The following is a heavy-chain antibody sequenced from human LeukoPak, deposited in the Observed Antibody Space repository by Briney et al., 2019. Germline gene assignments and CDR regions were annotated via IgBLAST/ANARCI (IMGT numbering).Heavy chain of an antibody. CDR2: ISYDGSNK. V-gene: IGHV3-30-3*01. CDR3: ARDRHTGVDSGSYYDY. Sequence: PGRSLRLSCAASGFTLSSYAMHWVRQAPGKGLEWVAVISYDGSNKYYADSVKGRFTISRDNSKNTLYLQMNSLRAEDTAVYYCARDRHTGVDSGSYYDYWGQGTLVTVSP. CDR1: GFTLSSYA. D-gene: IGHD1-26*01. J-gene: IGHJ4*02.